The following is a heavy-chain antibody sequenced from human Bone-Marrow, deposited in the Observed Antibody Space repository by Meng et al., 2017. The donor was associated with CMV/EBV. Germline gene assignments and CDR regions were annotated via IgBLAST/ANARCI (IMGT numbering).Heavy chain of an antibody. V-gene: IGHV1-2*02. D-gene: IGHD3-10*01. CDR3: ARDLGAGVKPTLAVDY. CDR1: GYTFTGYY. J-gene: IGHJ4*02. CDR2: INPNSGGT. Sequence: ASVKVSCKASGYTFTGYYMHWVRQAPGQGLEWMGWINPNSGGTNYAQKFQGRVTMTRDTSISTAYMELSRLRSDDTAVYYCARDLGAGVKPTLAVDYWGQGTRVTVSS.